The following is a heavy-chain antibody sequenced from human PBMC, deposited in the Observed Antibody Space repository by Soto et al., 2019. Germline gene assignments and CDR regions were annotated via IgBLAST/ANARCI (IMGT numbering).Heavy chain of an antibody. CDR1: GYTFTSYA. CDR2: INAGNGNT. J-gene: IGHJ6*02. Sequence: GASVKVSCKAPGYTFTSYAMHWVRQAPGQRLEWMGWINAGNGNTKYSQKFQGRVTITRDTSASTAYMELSSLRSEDTAVYYCARDLGCSGGSCLDYYYGMDVWGQGTTVTVSS. V-gene: IGHV1-3*01. D-gene: IGHD2-15*01. CDR3: ARDLGCSGGSCLDYYYGMDV.